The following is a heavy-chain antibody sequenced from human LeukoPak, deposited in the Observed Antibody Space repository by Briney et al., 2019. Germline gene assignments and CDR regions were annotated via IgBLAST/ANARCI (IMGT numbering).Heavy chain of an antibody. V-gene: IGHV3-53*01. Sequence: GGSLRLSCAASGFTVSSSYMSWVRQTPGEGLEWVSVIYSDGGTYYADSVKGRFTISRDISENALFLQMNSLRVEDTAVYYCAKVGAGYSSSPWGQGTLVTVSS. CDR1: GFTVSSSY. CDR3: AKVGAGYSSSP. CDR2: IYSDGGT. D-gene: IGHD6-13*01. J-gene: IGHJ5*02.